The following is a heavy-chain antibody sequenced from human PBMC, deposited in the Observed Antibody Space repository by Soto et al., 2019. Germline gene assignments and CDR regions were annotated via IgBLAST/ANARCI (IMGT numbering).Heavy chain of an antibody. V-gene: IGHV3-30*18. CDR2: ISSDGTTK. CDR3: VKDGGGVRYNYNIRGDS. Sequence: QVQLVESGGGVVHPGRSLRLSCVASGIDLENYGIHWVRQAPGEGLEWVAVISSDGTTKSYVDSVRGRFTIPRDNSRSTVFLQVNRLRGEDTAMYYCVKDGGGVRYNYNIRGDSWGQGTQVTVSS. CDR1: GIDLENYG. J-gene: IGHJ4*02. D-gene: IGHD5-18*01.